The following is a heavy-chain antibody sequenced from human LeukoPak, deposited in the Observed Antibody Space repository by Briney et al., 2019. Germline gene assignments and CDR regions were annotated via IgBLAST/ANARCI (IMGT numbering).Heavy chain of an antibody. Sequence: PGGALRLSCAASVFTLNTHWVSWVRQAPGKGLECVANIKQDGRDTYYVDSVKGRFTISRDNAKNSLNLQMNSLRAAATAMYYCATSEGYWGQGTPVTASS. CDR2: IKQDGRDT. J-gene: IGHJ4*02. CDR1: VFTLNTHW. V-gene: IGHV3-7*03. CDR3: ATSEGY.